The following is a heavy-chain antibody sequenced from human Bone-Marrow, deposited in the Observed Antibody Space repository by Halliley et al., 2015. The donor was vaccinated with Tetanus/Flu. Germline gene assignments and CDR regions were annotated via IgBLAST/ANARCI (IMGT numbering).Heavy chain of an antibody. CDR3: ARGTRALES. J-gene: IGHJ5*02. CDR2: MNPNSGNT. Sequence: QLVQSGAEVKKPGSSVKVSCKASGYSFTSYDLNWVRQATGQGLEWMGWMNPNSGNTGYAQKFQGRVTMTRNTSISTAYMELSSLISDDTAVYYCARGTRALESWGQGTLVTVSS. D-gene: IGHD3-3*02. CDR1: GYSFTSYD. V-gene: IGHV1-8*01.